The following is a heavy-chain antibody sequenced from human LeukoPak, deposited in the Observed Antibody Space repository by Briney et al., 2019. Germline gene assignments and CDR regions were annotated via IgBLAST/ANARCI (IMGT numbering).Heavy chain of an antibody. CDR3: AKRYGDSTGWFFDF. V-gene: IGHV3-23*01. CDR2: INGGGDIT. Sequence: ESLKISCEGSRYSFNSYAMTWVRQAPGKGLEWVSSINGGGDITYYAESVKGRFTVSRDNSKNTLFLQMNSLRAEDTAVFYCAKRYGDSTGWFFDFWGQGSLVTVSS. CDR1: RYSFNSYA. J-gene: IGHJ4*02. D-gene: IGHD6-13*01.